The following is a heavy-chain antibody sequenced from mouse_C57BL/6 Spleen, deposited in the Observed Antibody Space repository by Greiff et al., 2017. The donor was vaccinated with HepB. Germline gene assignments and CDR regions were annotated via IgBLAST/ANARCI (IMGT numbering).Heavy chain of an antibody. V-gene: IGHV2-2*01. Sequence: VHLQESGPGLVQPSQSLSITCTVSGFSLTSYGVHWVRQSPGKGLEWLGVIWSGGSTDYNAAFISRLSISKDNSKSQVFFKMNSLQADDTAIYYCARAPLYYDYDEDYAMDYWGQGTSVTVSS. CDR2: IWSGGST. CDR3: ARAPLYYDYDEDYAMDY. J-gene: IGHJ4*01. D-gene: IGHD2-4*01. CDR1: GFSLTSYG.